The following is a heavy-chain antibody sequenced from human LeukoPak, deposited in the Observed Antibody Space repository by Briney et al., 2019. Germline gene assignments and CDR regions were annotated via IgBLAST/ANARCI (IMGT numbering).Heavy chain of an antibody. J-gene: IGHJ4*02. CDR1: GCTFITYY. D-gene: IGHD2/OR15-2a*01. CDR2: INTSCGST. V-gene: IGHV1-46*01. CDR3: TRGVEYSASPMVD. Sequence: ASVKDSCKASGCTFITYYIHWVRQAPAQRVDGMGGINTSCGSTNFAQKFQDGVTMTSDTSTSTVDLDVSSLRSEDTAVYYCTRGVEYSASPMVDWGQGTLVTVSS.